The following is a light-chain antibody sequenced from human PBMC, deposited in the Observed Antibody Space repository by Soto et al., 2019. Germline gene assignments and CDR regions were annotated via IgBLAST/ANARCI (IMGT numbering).Light chain of an antibody. V-gene: IGKV1-5*01. CDR1: RSISSW. J-gene: IGKJ2*01. CDR3: QQYNSYWYT. CDR2: DAS. Sequence: DIQMTQPPSTLSASVGDRVTITCRASRSISSWLAWYQQKPGKAPKLLIYDASSLESGVPSRFSGSGSGTEFTLTISSLQPDDFATYYCQQYNSYWYTFGQGTKVDIK.